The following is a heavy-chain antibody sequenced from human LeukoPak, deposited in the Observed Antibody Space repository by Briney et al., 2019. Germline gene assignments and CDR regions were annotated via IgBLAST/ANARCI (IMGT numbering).Heavy chain of an antibody. CDR1: GYSISSGYY. D-gene: IGHD2-15*01. CDR2: IYNSGST. J-gene: IGHJ4*02. Sequence: SETLSLTCTVSGYSISSGYYWGWIRQPPGKGLQWIGYIYNSGSTNYNPSLESRVSISVDTSKKQFSLKLSSVTAADTAIYYCARGVDRVSTPFDYWGPGTLVTVSS. CDR3: ARGVDRVSTPFDY. V-gene: IGHV4-61*01.